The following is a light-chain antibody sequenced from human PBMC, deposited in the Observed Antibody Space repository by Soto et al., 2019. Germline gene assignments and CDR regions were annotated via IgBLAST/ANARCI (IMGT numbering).Light chain of an antibody. CDR3: QSYDSSLSGLYV. Sequence: QSVLTQPPSVSGAPGQRVTISCAGSNSNIGAGYDIHWYQQLPGTAPKLLIYGNTNRPSGVPDRFSGSRSGTSASLAITGLQAEDEADYYCQSYDSSLSGLYVFGPGTKVTVL. CDR2: GNT. V-gene: IGLV1-40*01. CDR1: NSNIGAGYD. J-gene: IGLJ1*01.